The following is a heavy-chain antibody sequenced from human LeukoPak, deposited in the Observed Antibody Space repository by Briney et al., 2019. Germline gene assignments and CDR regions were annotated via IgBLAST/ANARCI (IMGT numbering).Heavy chain of an antibody. CDR1: GYSFTSYW. D-gene: IGHD6-19*01. J-gene: IGHJ4*02. CDR3: ALISPSGYSSGWYDY. V-gene: IGHV5-51*01. Sequence: GESLKISCQGSGYSFTSYWIGWVRQMPGKGLEWMGIIYPGGSDTRYSPSFQGQVTISADKSISTAYLQWSSLKASDTAMYYCALISPSGYSSGWYDYWGQGTLVTVSS. CDR2: IYPGGSDT.